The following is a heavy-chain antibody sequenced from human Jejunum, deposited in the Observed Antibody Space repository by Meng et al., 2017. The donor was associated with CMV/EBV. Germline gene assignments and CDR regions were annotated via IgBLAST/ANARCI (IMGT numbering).Heavy chain of an antibody. D-gene: IGHD1-1*01. Sequence: EGERLVCGGYLVQPGESLRLSCEVSGFSLTSYGMNWVRQVPGKGLEWVSTISAGSEDTSYANSVKGRFTISRDYSKNTLYLQMNSLRAEDTAVYYCSKLSWNAGRIFDYWGQGTLVTVSS. V-gene: IGHV3-23*01. CDR1: GFSLTSYG. J-gene: IGHJ4*02. CDR2: ISAGSEDT. CDR3: SKLSWNAGRIFDY.